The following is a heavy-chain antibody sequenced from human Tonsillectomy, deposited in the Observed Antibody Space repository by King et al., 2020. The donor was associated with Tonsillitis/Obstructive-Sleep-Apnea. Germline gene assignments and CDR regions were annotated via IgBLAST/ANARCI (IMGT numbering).Heavy chain of an antibody. CDR2: IKQDGSEK. Sequence: VQLVESGGGLVQPGGSLRLSCAASGFTFTSYWMSWVRQAPGKGLEWVANIKQDGSEKYYVDSVKGRFTISREQAKNSLYLQMSSLRAEDTAVYYCATSSIFGGYFDYWGQGTLVTVSS. CDR1: GFTFTSYW. V-gene: IGHV3-7*02. J-gene: IGHJ4*02. CDR3: ATSSIFGGYFDY. D-gene: IGHD3-3*01.